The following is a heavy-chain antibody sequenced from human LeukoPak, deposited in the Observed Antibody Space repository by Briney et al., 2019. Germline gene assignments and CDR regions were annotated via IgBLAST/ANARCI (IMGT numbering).Heavy chain of an antibody. CDR2: IYHSGST. V-gene: IGHV4-38-2*01. D-gene: IGHD6-13*01. Sequence: PSETLSLTCAVSGYSISSGYYWGWIRQPPGKGLEWIGSIYHSGSTYYNPSLKSRVTISVDTSKNQFSLKLSSVTAADTAVYYCASRDSSSSIDYWGQGTLVTVSS. J-gene: IGHJ4*02. CDR3: ASRDSSSSIDY. CDR1: GYSISSGYY.